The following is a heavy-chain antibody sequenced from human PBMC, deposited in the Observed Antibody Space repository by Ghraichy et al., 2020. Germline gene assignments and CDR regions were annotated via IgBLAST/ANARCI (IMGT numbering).Heavy chain of an antibody. CDR3: ARD. Sequence: ASVKVSCKAGGETVFNPGISWLRQGPRLRVEIIGWINPDNGQTNIAQKFQGSVTMTTDTSPTTAYMELRSLTSDDTAVYYCARDRGR. V-gene: IGHV1-18*01. CDR2: INPDNGQT. CDR1: GETVFNPG. J-gene: IGHJ2*01.